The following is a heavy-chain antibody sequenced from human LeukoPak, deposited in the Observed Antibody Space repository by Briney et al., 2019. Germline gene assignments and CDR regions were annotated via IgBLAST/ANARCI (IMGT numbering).Heavy chain of an antibody. CDR2: IKEDGSGK. CDR3: ARRYYFGFDY. J-gene: IGHJ4*02. Sequence: PGGSLRLSCAASGFSFSHYWMSWVRQAPGKGLEWVANIKEDGSGKYYVDSVKGRFTISRGNAKNSVYLQMNSLRVEDTAVYYCARRYYFGFDYWGQVTLVTVSS. CDR1: GFSFSHYW. D-gene: IGHD3-10*01. V-gene: IGHV3-7*05.